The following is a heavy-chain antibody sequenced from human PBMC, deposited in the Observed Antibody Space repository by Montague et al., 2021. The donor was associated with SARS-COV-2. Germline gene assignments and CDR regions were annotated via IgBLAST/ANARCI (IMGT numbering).Heavy chain of an antibody. CDR2: IYYSCDT. CDR3: VRGGDYTDYGRVDY. V-gene: IGHV4-39*01. J-gene: IGHJ4*02. D-gene: IGHD4-11*01. CDR1: GGSISTGSYY. Sequence: SETLSLTCSFSGGSISTGSYYWGWIRQPPRKGLEWIGSIYYSCDTYYNPSLKSRVTISVDTSKNQFSLRLSSVTAADTAVYYCVRGGDYTDYGRVDYWGQGTLVIVSS.